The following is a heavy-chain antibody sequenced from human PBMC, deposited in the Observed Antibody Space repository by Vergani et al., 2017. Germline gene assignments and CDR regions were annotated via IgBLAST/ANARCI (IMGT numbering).Heavy chain of an antibody. D-gene: IGHD3-22*01. CDR2: IIPILGIA. CDR1: GGTVSSYA. CDR3: AREDSNYGYMDV. J-gene: IGHJ6*03. Sequence: QVQLVHSGAEVKKPGSSVKVSCKASGGTVSSYAISWVRQAPGQGLEWMGRIIPILGIANYAQKFQGRVTITADKSTSTAYMELSSLRSEDTAVYYCAREDSNYGYMDVWGKGTTVTVSS. V-gene: IGHV1-69*04.